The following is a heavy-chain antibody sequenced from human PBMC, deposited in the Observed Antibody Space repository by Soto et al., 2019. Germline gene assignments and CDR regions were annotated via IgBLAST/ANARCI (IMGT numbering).Heavy chain of an antibody. CDR3: ARGFCPADTAMVPSYYYLDV. Sequence: GGSLRLSCTASGFTISSNYMSWVRQAPGKGLEWVGVINSGGSTYYAASVKGRFTISRDNSKNTLYLKMNSLRAEDTAVYYCARGFCPADTAMVPSYYYLDVWGQGTTVTVSS. J-gene: IGHJ6*03. V-gene: IGHV3-53*01. CDR1: GFTISSNY. CDR2: INSGGST. D-gene: IGHD5-18*01.